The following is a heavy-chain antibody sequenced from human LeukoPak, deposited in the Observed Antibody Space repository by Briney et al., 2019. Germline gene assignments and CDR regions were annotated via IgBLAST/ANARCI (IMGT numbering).Heavy chain of an antibody. D-gene: IGHD3-3*01. Sequence: SETLSLTCTVSGGSISSCYWSWIRQPPGKGLEWIGYIYYSGSTNYSPSLKSRVTISVDTSKNQFSLKLSSVTAADTAVYYCASSTRITIFGVVSDAFDIWGQGTMVTVSS. CDR1: GGSISSCY. CDR3: ASSTRITIFGVVSDAFDI. CDR2: IYYSGST. J-gene: IGHJ3*02. V-gene: IGHV4-59*01.